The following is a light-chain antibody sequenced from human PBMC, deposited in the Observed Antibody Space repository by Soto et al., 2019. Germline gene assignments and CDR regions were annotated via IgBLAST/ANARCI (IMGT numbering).Light chain of an antibody. V-gene: IGLV2-14*01. CDR1: STDVGGYNY. J-gene: IGLJ1*01. CDR2: EVS. Sequence: QSVLAQPSSVSGSPGQSITISCTGTSTDVGGYNYVSWYQHHPGKGPKLIISEVSNRPSGVSDRFSGSKSGNKASLIISNLEAEDESDYYCGSYTSTDTPFVFGTGTKGTVL. CDR3: GSYTSTDTPFV.